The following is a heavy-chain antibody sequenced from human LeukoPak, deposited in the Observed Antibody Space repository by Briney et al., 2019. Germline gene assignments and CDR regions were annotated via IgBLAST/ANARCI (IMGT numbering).Heavy chain of an antibody. V-gene: IGHV3-23*01. D-gene: IGHD4-17*01. CDR2: ITGSGGGT. CDR1: GITFSSYA. Sequence: GGTLRLSCAASGITFSSYAMIWVRQAPDKGLEWVAAITGSGGGTYYGDSAKGRFTISRDNSKNTLYLQMNSLRAEDTAVYYCAKDPNGDYIGAFDFWGQGTMVTVSS. CDR3: AKDPNGDYIGAFDF. J-gene: IGHJ3*01.